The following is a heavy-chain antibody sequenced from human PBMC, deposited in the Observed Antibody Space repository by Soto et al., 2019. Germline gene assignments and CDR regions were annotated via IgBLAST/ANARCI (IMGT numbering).Heavy chain of an antibody. Sequence: QGQLQESGPGPVQPSQTLSLTCTVSGGSISSGGYYWSLIRQHPGTGLEWIGHISYSGSTYYNTSLKRRVTISVDTSRNQFSVIVKSVTAADPAVYYCARGVLHWGQGPLVTVSS. CDR2: ISYSGST. J-gene: IGHJ4*01. V-gene: IGHV4-31*03. CDR1: GGSISSGGYY. CDR3: ARGVLH.